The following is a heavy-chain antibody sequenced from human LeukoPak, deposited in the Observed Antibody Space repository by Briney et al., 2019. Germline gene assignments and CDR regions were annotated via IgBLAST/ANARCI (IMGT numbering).Heavy chain of an antibody. D-gene: IGHD2-2*01. CDR2: IYYTGTT. J-gene: IGHJ4*02. CDR3: ARFSSGCSTASCYLTN. Sequence: ASETLSLTCSDGGGSLSSHYWSWIRQPPGKGLELVGHIYYTGTTFYNPSLNSRVTISLDTSRNQFSLRLTSVTAADTAVYYCARFSSGCSTASCYLTNWGQGTLVTVSS. V-gene: IGHV4-59*11. CDR1: GGSLSSHY.